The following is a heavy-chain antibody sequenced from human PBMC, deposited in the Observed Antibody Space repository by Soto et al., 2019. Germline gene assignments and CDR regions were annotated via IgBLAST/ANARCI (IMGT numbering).Heavy chain of an antibody. V-gene: IGHV5-10-1*01. D-gene: IGHD3-9*01. CDR1: GYSFTSYW. CDR3: ATILNYDILTGYPALYYYYGMDV. J-gene: IGHJ6*02. Sequence: GESLKISCKGSGYSFTSYWISWVRQMPGKGLEWMGRIDPSDSYTNYSPSFQGHVTISADKSISTAYLQWSSLKASDTAMYYCATILNYDILTGYPALYYYYGMDVWAKGPRSPSP. CDR2: IDPSDSYT.